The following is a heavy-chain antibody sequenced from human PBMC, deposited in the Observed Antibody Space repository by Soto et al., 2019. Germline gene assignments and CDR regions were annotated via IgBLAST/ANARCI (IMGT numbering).Heavy chain of an antibody. D-gene: IGHD2-2*02. CDR3: ARGIRPSEPYCSSTSCYNYYMDV. CDR1: GFTFSSYG. Sequence: QVQLVESGGGVVQPGRSLRLSCAASGFTFSSYGMHWVRQAPGKGLEWVAVIWYDGSNKYYADSVQGRFTISRDNSKNTLYLQMNSLRAEDTAVYYCARGIRPSEPYCSSTSCYNYYMDVWGKGTTVTVSS. V-gene: IGHV3-33*01. J-gene: IGHJ6*03. CDR2: IWYDGSNK.